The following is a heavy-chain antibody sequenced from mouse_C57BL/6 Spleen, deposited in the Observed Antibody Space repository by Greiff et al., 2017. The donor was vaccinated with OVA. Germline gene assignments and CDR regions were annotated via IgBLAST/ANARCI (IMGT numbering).Heavy chain of an antibody. CDR3: ARDWDGWDY. Sequence: EVQLQQSGPELVKPGASVKISCKASGYTFTDYYMNWVKQSHGKSLEWIGDINPNNGGTSYNQKFKGKATLTVDKSSSTAYMELRSLTSEDSAVYYCARDWDGWDYWGQGTSVTVSS. CDR1: GYTFTDYY. V-gene: IGHV1-26*01. CDR2: INPNNGGT. J-gene: IGHJ4*01. D-gene: IGHD2-3*01.